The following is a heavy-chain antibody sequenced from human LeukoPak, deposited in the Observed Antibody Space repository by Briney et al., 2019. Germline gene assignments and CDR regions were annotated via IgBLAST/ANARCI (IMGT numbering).Heavy chain of an antibody. D-gene: IGHD1-26*01. CDR2: INSDGSST. CDR3: ARVRIVGAMAWSHYFDY. Sequence: PGGSLRLSCAASGFTFSSYWMHWVRQAPGKGLVWVSRINSDGSSTSYAGSVKGRFTISRDNAKNTLYLQMNSLRAEDTAVYYCARVRIVGAMAWSHYFDYWGQGTLVTVSS. V-gene: IGHV3-74*01. J-gene: IGHJ4*02. CDR1: GFTFSSYW.